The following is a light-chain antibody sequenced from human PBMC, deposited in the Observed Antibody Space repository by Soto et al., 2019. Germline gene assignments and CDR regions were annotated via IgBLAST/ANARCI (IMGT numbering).Light chain of an antibody. J-gene: IGLJ3*02. CDR1: SIDVGNYNY. CDR2: QVN. V-gene: IGLV2-8*01. CDR3: TSYSGVNQVL. Sequence: QSALTQPPSASGSPGQSVTISCTGTSIDVGNYNYVSWYQQHPGKAPRLMIYQVNKRPSGVPDRFSGSKSGNTASLTVSGLQAEDEADYYCTSYSGVNQVLFGGGTKLTVL.